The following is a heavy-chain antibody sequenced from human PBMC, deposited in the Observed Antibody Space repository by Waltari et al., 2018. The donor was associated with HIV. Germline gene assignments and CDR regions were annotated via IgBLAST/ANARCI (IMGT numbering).Heavy chain of an antibody. J-gene: IGHJ4*02. CDR2: ITVNGVNT. Sequence: EVPVLGSGGGLVQPGGSLRPAWAASGSTFSNYAMNWVRQTPGRGLEWVSAITVNGVNTYYADSVRGRFTISRDDSKNTLFLQMNSRRAEDTAVYYCAQDPRSYGWSRFGNWGQGTLVTVSS. CDR1: GSTFSNYA. D-gene: IGHD3-10*01. CDR3: AQDPRSYGWSRFGN. V-gene: IGHV3-23*01.